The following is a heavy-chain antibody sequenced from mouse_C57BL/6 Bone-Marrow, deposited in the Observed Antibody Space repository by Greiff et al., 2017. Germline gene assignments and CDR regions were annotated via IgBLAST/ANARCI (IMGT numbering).Heavy chain of an antibody. D-gene: IGHD2-3*01. CDR1: GYTFTDYE. Sequence: QVQLQQSGAELVRPGASVTLSCKASGYTFTDYEMHWVKQTPVHGLEWIGAIDPETGGTAYNQKFKGKAILTADKSSSTAYMELRSLTSEDSAVYYCTRGGWLLLAYWGQGTLVTVSA. V-gene: IGHV1-15*01. CDR3: TRGGWLLLAY. J-gene: IGHJ3*01. CDR2: IDPETGGT.